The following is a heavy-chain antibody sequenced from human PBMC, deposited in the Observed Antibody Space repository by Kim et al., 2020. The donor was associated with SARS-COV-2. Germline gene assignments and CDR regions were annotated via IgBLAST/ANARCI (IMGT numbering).Heavy chain of an antibody. CDR3: AKEFIAAAVLDY. D-gene: IGHD6-13*01. CDR2: ISWDGGST. V-gene: IGHV3-43*01. Sequence: GGSLRLSCAASGFTFDDYTMHWVRQAPGKGLEWVSLISWDGGSTYYADSVKGRFTISRDNSKNSLYLQMNSLRTEDTALYYCAKEFIAAAVLDYWGQGTLVTVSS. J-gene: IGHJ4*02. CDR1: GFTFDDYT.